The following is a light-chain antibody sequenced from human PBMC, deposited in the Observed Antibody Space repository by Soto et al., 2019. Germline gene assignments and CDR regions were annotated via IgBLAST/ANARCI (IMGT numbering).Light chain of an antibody. V-gene: IGKV3-20*01. Sequence: EIVLTQSPGTLSLSPGERATLYCRASQSVGSNYLAWYQQKPGQDPRVLIYGASSRDTGIPVRFSGSGSGADFTLTISRLEPEDFAVYYCQQYTTSPFTFGPGTKVDIQ. J-gene: IGKJ3*01. CDR3: QQYTTSPFT. CDR2: GAS. CDR1: QSVGSNY.